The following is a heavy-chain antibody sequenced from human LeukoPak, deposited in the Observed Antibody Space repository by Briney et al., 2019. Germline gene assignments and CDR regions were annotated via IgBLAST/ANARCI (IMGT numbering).Heavy chain of an antibody. CDR3: AKLGVGGAHGFDY. J-gene: IGHJ4*02. Sequence: GGSLRLSCAASGFTFSSYAMSWVRQAPGKGLEWVAFIRYDGSNKYYADSVKGRFTISRDNSKNTLYLQMNSLRAEDTAVYYCAKLGVGGAHGFDYWGQGTLVTVSS. CDR2: IRYDGSNK. CDR1: GFTFSSYA. D-gene: IGHD2-21*01. V-gene: IGHV3-30*02.